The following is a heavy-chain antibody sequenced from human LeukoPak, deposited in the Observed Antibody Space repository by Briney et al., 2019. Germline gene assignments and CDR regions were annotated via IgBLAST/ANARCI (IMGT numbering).Heavy chain of an antibody. CDR2: INPNSGGT. CDR3: ARDGASGYLADY. V-gene: IGHV1-2*02. Sequence: ASVKVSCKASGYTLTDYYMHWVRQAPGQGVEWMGWINPNSGGTNYAQKFQGRVTMTRDTSISTAYMELSRLGSDDTAVYYCARDGASGYLADYWGQGTLVTVSS. CDR1: GYTLTDYY. J-gene: IGHJ4*02. D-gene: IGHD3-3*01.